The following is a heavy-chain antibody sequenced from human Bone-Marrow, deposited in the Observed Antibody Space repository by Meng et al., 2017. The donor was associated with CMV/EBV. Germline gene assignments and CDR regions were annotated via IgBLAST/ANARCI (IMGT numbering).Heavy chain of an antibody. Sequence: GGSLRLSCTASGFTFSSYALNWVRQAPGKGLEWVSIIYSGGSSTYYADSVKGRFTISRDNSKTTLYLQMNSLRVEDTAVYYCAKDLAADDYYYGMDVWGQGTTVNVSS. J-gene: IGHJ6*02. V-gene: IGHV3-23*03. CDR2: IYSGGSST. CDR1: GFTFSSYA. CDR3: AKDLAADDYYYGMDV. D-gene: IGHD6-13*01.